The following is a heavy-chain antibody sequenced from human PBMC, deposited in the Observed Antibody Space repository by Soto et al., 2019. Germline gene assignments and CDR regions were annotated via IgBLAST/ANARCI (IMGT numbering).Heavy chain of an antibody. J-gene: IGHJ4*02. D-gene: IGHD3-22*01. CDR1: GFTFSSYS. CDR2: ISSSSSTI. Sequence: EVQLVESGGGLVQPGGSLRLSCAASGFTFSSYSMNWVRQAPGQGLEWVSYISSSSSTIYYADSVKGRFTIYRDNAKNSLYLQMNSLRADDTAVYYCARGAYYYDSSGLSYWGQGTLVTVSS. V-gene: IGHV3-48*01. CDR3: ARGAYYYDSSGLSY.